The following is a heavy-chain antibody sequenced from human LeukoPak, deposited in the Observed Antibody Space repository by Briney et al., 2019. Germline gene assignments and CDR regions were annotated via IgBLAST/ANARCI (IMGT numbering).Heavy chain of an antibody. CDR3: ARGIWFGELLVAFDI. CDR2: IYDSGRT. V-gene: IGHV4-59*01. D-gene: IGHD3-10*01. J-gene: IGHJ3*02. CDR1: GGSIRSYY. Sequence: PSETLSLTCTVTGGSIRSYYWSWIRQAPGKGLEWIGYIYDSGRTNYKSSLKSRVTISVDTSKNQFSLKLYSVTAADTAVYYCARGIWFGELLVAFDIWGQGTMVTVSS.